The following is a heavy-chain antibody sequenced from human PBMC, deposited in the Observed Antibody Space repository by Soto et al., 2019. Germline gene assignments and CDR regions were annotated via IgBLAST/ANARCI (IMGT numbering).Heavy chain of an antibody. J-gene: IGHJ4*02. D-gene: IGHD6-19*01. CDR3: AFSYCSGGGVSGTSDY. V-gene: IGHV4-39*01. Sequence: QLQLQESGPGLVKPSETLSLTCTVSGGSISSSSYYWGWIRQPPGKGLEWIGSIYYSGSTYYNPSLKSRVTISVDTSKNQFSLKLSSVTAGDSAVYYCAFSYCSGGGVSGTSDYWGQGTVVTVSS. CDR2: IYYSGST. CDR1: GGSISSSSYY.